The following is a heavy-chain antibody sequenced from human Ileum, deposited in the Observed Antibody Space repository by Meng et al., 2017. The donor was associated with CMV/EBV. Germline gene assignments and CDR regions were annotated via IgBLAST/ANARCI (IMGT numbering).Heavy chain of an antibody. Sequence: TFSGFSFSTTGVGVGWIRQPAGKALEWLTLIYWDADNRYSPYLKSRLTITKDTSKNQLVLTMTNMDPVDTATYYCAHVDYSSSSADYWGQGTLVTVSS. CDR1: GFSFSTTGVG. D-gene: IGHD6-6*01. J-gene: IGHJ4*02. V-gene: IGHV2-5*02. CDR3: AHVDYSSSSADY. CDR2: IYWDADN.